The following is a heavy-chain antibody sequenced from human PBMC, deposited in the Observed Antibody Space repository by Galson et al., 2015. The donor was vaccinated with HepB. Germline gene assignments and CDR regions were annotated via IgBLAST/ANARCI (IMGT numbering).Heavy chain of an antibody. D-gene: IGHD1-14*01. J-gene: IGHJ2*01. V-gene: IGHV1-69*02. CDR3: ARVXXGPPXAXXXDL. CDR2: IXXILGIA. Sequence: SVKXXXKAXXGTXXXYTISXXXQAPGQGLEXMGRIXXILGIANYAXKXQGRVTITAXKSTSTAYMELXXLXSEDTAXYYCARVXXGPPXAXXXDLWGRGTL. CDR1: XGTXXXYT.